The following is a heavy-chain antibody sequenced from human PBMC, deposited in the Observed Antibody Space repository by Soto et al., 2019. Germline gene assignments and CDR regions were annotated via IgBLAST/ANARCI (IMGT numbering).Heavy chain of an antibody. CDR1: GFPFSDFY. CDR2: ISSGSTNI. J-gene: IGHJ4*02. CDR3: ARDRNAAGSDY. Sequence: GGSLRLSCAASGFPFSDFYMSWIRQAPGKGLEWISYISSGSTNIFYADSVKGRFTVSRDNAKNSVYLQMDSLRAEDTAVYYCARDRNAAGSDYWGQGTLVTVSS. V-gene: IGHV3-11*01. D-gene: IGHD1-1*01.